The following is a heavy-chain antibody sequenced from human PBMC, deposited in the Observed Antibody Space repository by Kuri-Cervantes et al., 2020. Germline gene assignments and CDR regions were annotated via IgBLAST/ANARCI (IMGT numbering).Heavy chain of an antibody. CDR2: IYYSGST. J-gene: IGHJ6*02. Sequence: SETLSLTCTVSGGSISSYYWSWIRQPPGKGLEWIGYIYYSGSTNYNPSLKSRVTISVDTSKNQFSLKLSSMTAADTAVYYCARDRFGELFHYYYYGMDVWGQGTTVTVSS. CDR3: ARDRFGELFHYYYYGMDV. V-gene: IGHV4-59*12. D-gene: IGHD3-10*01. CDR1: GGSISSYY.